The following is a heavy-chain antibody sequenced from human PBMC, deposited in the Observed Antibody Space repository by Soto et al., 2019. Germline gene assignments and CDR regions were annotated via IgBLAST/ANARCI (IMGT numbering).Heavy chain of an antibody. J-gene: IGHJ3*02. CDR1: GGTFSSYA. Sequence: SVKVSCKASGGTFSSYAISWVRQAPGQGLEWMGGIIPIFGTANYAQKFQGRVTITADESTSTAYMELSSLRSEDTAVYYCARSMIVVVNAFDIWGQGTIVTVSS. V-gene: IGHV1-69*13. CDR3: ARSMIVVVNAFDI. CDR2: IIPIFGTA. D-gene: IGHD3-22*01.